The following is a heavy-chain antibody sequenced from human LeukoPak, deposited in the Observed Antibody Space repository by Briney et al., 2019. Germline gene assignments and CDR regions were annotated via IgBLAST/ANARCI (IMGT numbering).Heavy chain of an antibody. V-gene: IGHV3-30*02. CDR2: IRYDGSNK. CDR3: AKDASYSFDY. Sequence: GGSLRLSCAASGFTFSRYGMYWVRQAPGKGLEWVAFIRYDGSNKYYADSVKGRFTTSRDNSKNTLYLQMNSLRAEDTAVYYCAKDASYSFDYWGQGTLATVSS. J-gene: IGHJ4*02. CDR1: GFTFSRYG.